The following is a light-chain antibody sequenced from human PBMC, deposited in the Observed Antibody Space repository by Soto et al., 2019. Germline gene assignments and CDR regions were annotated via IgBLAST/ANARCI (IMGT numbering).Light chain of an antibody. Sequence: QSVLTQPASVSGSPGQSITISCTGTSSDVGSYNLVSWYQQHPGKAPKLMIYEVSKRPSGVSHRFSGSKSGNTASLTISGLQAEDEADYYCCSYAGSSTFVVFGGGAQLTVL. CDR2: EVS. J-gene: IGLJ2*01. V-gene: IGLV2-23*02. CDR3: CSYAGSSTFVV. CDR1: SSDVGSYNL.